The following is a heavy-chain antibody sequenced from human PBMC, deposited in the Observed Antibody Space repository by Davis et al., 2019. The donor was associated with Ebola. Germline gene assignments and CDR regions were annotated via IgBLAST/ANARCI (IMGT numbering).Heavy chain of an antibody. Sequence: SETLSLTCAVSGGSISSGGYYWSWIRQHPGKGLEWIGYIYYSGSTYYNPSLKSRVTISVDTSKNQFSLKLSSVTAADTAVYYCATVDLGYCSGGSCLYYYYGMDVWGQGTTVTVSS. D-gene: IGHD2-15*01. CDR1: GGSISSGGYY. J-gene: IGHJ6*02. CDR3: ATVDLGYCSGGSCLYYYYGMDV. CDR2: IYYSGST. V-gene: IGHV4-31*11.